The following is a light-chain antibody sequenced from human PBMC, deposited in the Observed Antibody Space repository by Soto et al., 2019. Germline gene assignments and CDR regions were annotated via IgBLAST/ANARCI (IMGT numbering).Light chain of an antibody. Sequence: EIVLTQSPGTLSLSPGQRATLSCRASQIVSTNYLAWYQHKPGQAPRLLIYGAFTRATGIPDRFSGSGSGTDFTLTISGLESEDFAVYYCQLYGDSPMYTFGQGTKLEIK. V-gene: IGKV3-20*01. J-gene: IGKJ2*01. CDR2: GAF. CDR3: QLYGDSPMYT. CDR1: QIVSTNY.